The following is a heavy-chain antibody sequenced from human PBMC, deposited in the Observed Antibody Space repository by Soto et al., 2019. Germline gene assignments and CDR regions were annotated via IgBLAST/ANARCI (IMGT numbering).Heavy chain of an antibody. CDR2: ISTFKGNT. V-gene: IGHV1-18*01. J-gene: IGHJ4*01. CDR3: ARTIYRRGWYYCES. CDR1: GYTFTSYG. Sequence: ASVNVSFKASGYTFTSYGISWLRQAPGQGLEWLGWISTFKGNTKYAQMFQGRVTVTTDTSTNTVNMELRSLRSDDTATYYCARTIYRRGWYYCESWDKGNPVVVSS. D-gene: IGHD6-19*01.